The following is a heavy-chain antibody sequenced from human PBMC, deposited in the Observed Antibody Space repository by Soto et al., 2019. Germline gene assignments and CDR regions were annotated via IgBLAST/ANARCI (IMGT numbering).Heavy chain of an antibody. Sequence: QVQLVQSGAEVKKPGSSVKVSCKASGGTFSTSTFTWVRQAPGQGLEWMGRTIPLLNVADYAQDFQGRLTITADRSTSTTSMELTSLTSKDTAVYYCARDSPIGSTFSGYDAIDSWGQGTLVTVSS. CDR1: GGTFSTST. D-gene: IGHD5-12*01. V-gene: IGHV1-69*08. J-gene: IGHJ4*02. CDR3: ARDSPIGSTFSGYDAIDS. CDR2: TIPLLNVA.